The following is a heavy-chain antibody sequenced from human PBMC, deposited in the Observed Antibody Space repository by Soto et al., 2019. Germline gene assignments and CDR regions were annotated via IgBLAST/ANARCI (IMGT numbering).Heavy chain of an antibody. CDR3: ARDLLYSSRSTVRFDI. D-gene: IGHD6-13*01. CDR2: INTYNGHT. CDR1: GYTFTNYG. Sequence: QVQLVQSGTEVKKPGASVKVSCKASGYTFTNYGISWVRQAPGQGLEWLAWINTYNGHTNYAQKLQGRVTFTTDTSTSTAYMELRSLRSDDTAVYYCARDLLYSSRSTVRFDIWGQGTRVTVSS. V-gene: IGHV1-18*01. J-gene: IGHJ3*02.